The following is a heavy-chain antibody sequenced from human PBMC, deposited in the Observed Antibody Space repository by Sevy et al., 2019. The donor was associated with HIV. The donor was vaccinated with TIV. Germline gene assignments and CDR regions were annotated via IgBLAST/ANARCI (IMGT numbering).Heavy chain of an antibody. D-gene: IGHD4-17*01. J-gene: IGHJ4*02. CDR2: ISGGGGST. CDR3: AKDSTVPKGVFDY. V-gene: IGHV3-23*01. CDR1: GFTFSSYA. Sequence: GGSLRLSCAASGFTFSSYAMSWVRQAPGKGLEWVSAISGGGGSTYYADSVKGRFTISRDNSKNTLYLQMNSLRAEDTAVYYCAKDSTVPKGVFDYWGQGTLVTVSS.